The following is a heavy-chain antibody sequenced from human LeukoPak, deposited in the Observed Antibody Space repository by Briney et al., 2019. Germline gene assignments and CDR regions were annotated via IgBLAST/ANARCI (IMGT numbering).Heavy chain of an antibody. CDR1: GFIFSSYW. J-gene: IGHJ4*02. V-gene: IGHV3-7*01. D-gene: IGHD3-10*01. CDR2: IKEDGSDK. CDR3: AKGSGNGYGSGPFDY. Sequence: PGGSLRLSCAASGFIFSSYWMAWVRQAPGKGLEWVANIKEDGSDKNYVESLKGRFTISRDNAKNSLYLQMDSLRAEDTAVYYCAKGSGNGYGSGPFDYWGQGTLVTVSS.